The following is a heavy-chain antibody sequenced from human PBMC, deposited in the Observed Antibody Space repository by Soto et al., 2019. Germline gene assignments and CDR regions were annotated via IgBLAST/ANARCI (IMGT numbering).Heavy chain of an antibody. CDR3: AKARIAALHAKYYFDY. D-gene: IGHD6-13*01. CDR2: ISGSGGST. V-gene: IGHV3-23*01. J-gene: IGHJ4*02. Sequence: EVQLLESGGGLVQPGGSLRLSCAASGFGFSSCAMSWVRQAPVKGLPWVSSISGSGGSTYYADSVKGRFTISRDNSKNTLYLQMNSLRAEDTAVYYCAKARIAALHAKYYFDYWGQGTLVTVSS. CDR1: GFGFSSCA.